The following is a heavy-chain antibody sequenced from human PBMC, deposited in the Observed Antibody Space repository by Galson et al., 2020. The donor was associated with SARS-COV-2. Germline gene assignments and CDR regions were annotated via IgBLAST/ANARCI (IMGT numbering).Heavy chain of an antibody. D-gene: IGHD6-19*01. CDR2: ITGSSSYT. CDR1: GFTFSSHS. CDR3: ARDIFTVAGSRDAFDM. Sequence: GGSLRLSCAASGFTFSSHSMNWVRQAPGKGLEWVSSITGSSSYTYYADSVKGRFTISRDNAKNSLYLQMNSLRGDDTAVYYCARDIFTVAGSRDAFDMWGQGTMVTVSS. J-gene: IGHJ3*02. V-gene: IGHV3-21*01.